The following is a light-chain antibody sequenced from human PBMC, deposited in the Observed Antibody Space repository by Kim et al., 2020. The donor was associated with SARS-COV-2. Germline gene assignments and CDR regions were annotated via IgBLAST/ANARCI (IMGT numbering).Light chain of an antibody. J-gene: IGKJ3*01. CDR1: QSVGTY. CDR3: QQRSNWPPIT. CDR2: DAS. V-gene: IGKV3-11*01. Sequence: SPGERATLSCRASQSVGTYLAWYQQKPGQAPRLLIYDASNRATGIPARFSGSGSGTDFTLTISSLEPEDFAVYYCQQRSNWPPITFGPGTKVDIK.